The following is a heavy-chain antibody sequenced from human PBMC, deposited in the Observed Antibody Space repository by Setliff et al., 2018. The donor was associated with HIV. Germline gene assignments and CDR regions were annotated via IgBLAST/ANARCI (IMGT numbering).Heavy chain of an antibody. J-gene: IGHJ4*02. CDR1: GFTLNELS. CDR3: ARPNYYDSSGSFDY. D-gene: IGHD3-22*01. V-gene: IGHV1-24*01. Sequence: ASVKVSCKISGFTLNELSIQWVRQAPAKGLEWMGGFDPEAGEIIYAQKFQGRVTMTEDTSTDTAYMDLSGLRAEDTAVYYCARPNYYDSSGSFDYWGQGTLVTSPQ. CDR2: FDPEAGEI.